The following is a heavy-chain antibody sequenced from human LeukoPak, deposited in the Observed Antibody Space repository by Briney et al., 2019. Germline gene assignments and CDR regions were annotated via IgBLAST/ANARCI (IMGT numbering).Heavy chain of an antibody. J-gene: IGHJ4*02. Sequence: PGGSLRLSCAASGFTFSSSAMSWVRQAPGKGLEWVSAISNNGGYTYYADSVKGRFTISRDNSKNTLYLQMNSLRAEDTAVYYCARDGGYYDSSGYYGGYFDYWGQGTLVTVSS. CDR1: GFTFSSSA. D-gene: IGHD3-22*01. V-gene: IGHV3-23*01. CDR3: ARDGGYYDSSGYYGGYFDY. CDR2: ISNNGGYT.